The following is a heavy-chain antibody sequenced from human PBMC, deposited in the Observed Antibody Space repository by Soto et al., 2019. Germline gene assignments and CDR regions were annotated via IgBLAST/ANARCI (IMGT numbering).Heavy chain of an antibody. CDR2: INHSGST. D-gene: IGHD3-9*01. V-gene: IGHV4-34*01. Sequence: SETLSLTCAVYGGSFSGYYWSWIRQPPGKGLEWIGEINHSGSTNYNPSLKSRVTISVDTSKNQFSLKLSSVTAADTAVYYCAGPRHFDWLVRIPRPRDMDVWGKGTTVTVSS. CDR1: GGSFSGYY. CDR3: AGPRHFDWLVRIPRPRDMDV. J-gene: IGHJ6*03.